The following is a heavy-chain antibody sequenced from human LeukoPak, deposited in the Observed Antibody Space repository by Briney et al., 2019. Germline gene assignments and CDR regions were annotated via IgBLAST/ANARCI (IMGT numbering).Heavy chain of an antibody. V-gene: IGHV4-30-4*08. CDR2: IYYNGIT. D-gene: IGHD5-12*01. J-gene: IGHJ5*02. Sequence: SQTLSLTCPVSGGSISSGDYYWSWIRQPPWKGLEWIASIYYNGITYYNPSLRSRIFISVDTSKNQFSLKLSSMTAADTAVYYCARHSAHDSRWVDPWGQGTLVTVSS. CDR3: ARHSAHDSRWVDP. CDR1: GGSISSGDYY.